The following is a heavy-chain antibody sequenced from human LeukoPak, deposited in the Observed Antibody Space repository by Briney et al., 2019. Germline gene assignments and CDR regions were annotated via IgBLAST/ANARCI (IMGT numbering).Heavy chain of an antibody. D-gene: IGHD2-15*01. CDR2: IYYSGST. CDR1: SRSLSRYY. J-gene: IGHJ3*02. Sequence: PSETLSLAYNLCSRSLSRYYWSWVRRPPGKGREWIGYIYYSGSTNYNPSLKSRGTISVVPSKNQFSLKLSSVTAADTAVYYCARACSGGSCYPGEDAFDIWGQGTMVTVSS. V-gene: IGHV4-59*01. CDR3: ARACSGGSCYPGEDAFDI.